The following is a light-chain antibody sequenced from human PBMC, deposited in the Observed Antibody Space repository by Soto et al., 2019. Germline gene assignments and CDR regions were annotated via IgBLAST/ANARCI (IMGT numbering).Light chain of an antibody. CDR1: QGVSSF. Sequence: DIVLTQSPATLSLSPGERATLSCGASQGVSSFLAWYQQKPGQAPRLLIYGASTRATGIPARFSGSGSGTEFTLTISSLQSEDFAVYYCQQYNNWPPATFGQGTRLEI. CDR3: QQYNNWPPAT. CDR2: GAS. J-gene: IGKJ5*01. V-gene: IGKV3-15*01.